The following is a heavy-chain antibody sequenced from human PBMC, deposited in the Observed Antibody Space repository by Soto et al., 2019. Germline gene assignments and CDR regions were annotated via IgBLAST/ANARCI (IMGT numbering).Heavy chain of an antibody. V-gene: IGHV1-69*01. CDR2: IIPISGRA. CDR1: GGTFSSYV. D-gene: IGHD1-1*01. Sequence: QVQLVQSGAEVKKPGSSVKVACKASGGTFSSYVISWVRQAPGQGLECMGGIIPISGRANYAPNFQGRVSMPADESTTTVYMELSSLRSADTAVYYCARGWNDFPHWGQGTLVTVSS. J-gene: IGHJ4*02. CDR3: ARGWNDFPH.